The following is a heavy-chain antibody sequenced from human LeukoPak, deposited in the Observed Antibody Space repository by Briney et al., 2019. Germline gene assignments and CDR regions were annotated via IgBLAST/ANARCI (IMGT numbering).Heavy chain of an antibody. J-gene: IGHJ3*02. Sequence: PGGSLRLSCAASGFTFSSYAMSWVRQAPGKGLEWVSAISGSGVTTYYADSVKGRFTISRDNSKNMLHLQMNSLRAEDAAVYYCAKERGDYYDSSGYYKDAFDIWGQGTMVAVSS. CDR2: ISGSGVTT. D-gene: IGHD3-22*01. CDR1: GFTFSSYA. V-gene: IGHV3-23*01. CDR3: AKERGDYYDSSGYYKDAFDI.